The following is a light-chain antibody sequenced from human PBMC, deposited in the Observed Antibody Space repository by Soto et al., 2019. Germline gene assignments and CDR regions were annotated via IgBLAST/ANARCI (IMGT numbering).Light chain of an antibody. CDR3: QQYGASPFT. V-gene: IGKV3-20*01. CDR1: QNIEGNF. J-gene: IGKJ4*01. Sequence: EIVLTQSPGTLSLSPGERATLSCRASQNIEGNFLVWHQQKPGQAPRLLINAAFTRATGIPDRFSGSGSGTDFTLTISRLEPEDFAVYYCQQYGASPFTFGGGTKVEIK. CDR2: AAF.